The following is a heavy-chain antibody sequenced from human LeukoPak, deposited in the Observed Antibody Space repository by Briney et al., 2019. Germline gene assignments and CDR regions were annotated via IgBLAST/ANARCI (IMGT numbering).Heavy chain of an antibody. CDR3: ARDVPAQKQEFDY. D-gene: IGHD3-10*02. CDR1: GFTFSSYA. Sequence: GGSLRLSCAASGFTFSSYAMSWVRQAPGKGLEWVANINEDGSGKNYVDSVKGRFTISRDNAEKSLYLQMNSLRVEDTAVYYCARDVPAQKQEFDYWGQGTLVTVSS. CDR2: INEDGSGK. V-gene: IGHV3-7*01. J-gene: IGHJ4*02.